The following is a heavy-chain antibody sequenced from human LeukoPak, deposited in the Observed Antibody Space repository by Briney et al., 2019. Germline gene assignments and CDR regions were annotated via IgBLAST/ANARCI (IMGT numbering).Heavy chain of an antibody. J-gene: IGHJ5*02. D-gene: IGHD2-2*03. V-gene: IGHV3-48*01. CDR2: ISSSSSNI. CDR3: ARDGYCTSTTCNNWFDP. CDR1: GFTFSDYG. Sequence: GGSLRLSCAAYGFTFSDYGLNWVRQAPGKGLEWVSYISSSSSNIYYADSVKGRFTISRDNAKNSLYLQMNSLGAEDTAVYYCARDGYCTSTTCNNWFDPWGQGTLVTVSS.